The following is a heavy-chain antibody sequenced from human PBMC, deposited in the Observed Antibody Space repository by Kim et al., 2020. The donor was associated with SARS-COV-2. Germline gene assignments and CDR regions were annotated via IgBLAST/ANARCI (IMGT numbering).Heavy chain of an antibody. D-gene: IGHD6-13*01. V-gene: IGHV3-30*07. CDR3: ARGGGAAAPFDYFDY. J-gene: IGHJ4*02. Sequence: DSVKGRFTISRDNSKNTLYLQMNSLRAEDTAVYYCARGGGAAAPFDYFDYWGQGTLVTVSS.